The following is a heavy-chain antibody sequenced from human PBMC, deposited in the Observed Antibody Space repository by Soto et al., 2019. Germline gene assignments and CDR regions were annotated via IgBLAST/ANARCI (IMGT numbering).Heavy chain of an antibody. CDR3: ARDITIFGIYWYFDL. D-gene: IGHD3-3*01. V-gene: IGHV4-31*03. Sequence: QVQLQESGPGLVKPSQTLSLTCTVSGGSISSGGYYWSWIRQHPGKGLEWIGYIYYSGSTYYNPSLKSRVTISVDTSKNHFSLKLSSVTAADTAVYYCARDITIFGIYWYFDLWGRGTLVTVSS. CDR2: IYYSGST. CDR1: GGSISSGGYY. J-gene: IGHJ2*01.